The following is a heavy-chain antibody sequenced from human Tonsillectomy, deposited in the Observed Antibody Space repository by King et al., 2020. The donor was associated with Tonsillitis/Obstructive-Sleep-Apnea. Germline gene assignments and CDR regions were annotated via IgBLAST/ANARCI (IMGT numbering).Heavy chain of an antibody. CDR1: GGSFSGYY. D-gene: IGHD3-16*02. J-gene: IGHJ4*01. Sequence: VQLQQWGAGLLKPSENLSLTCAVYGGSFSGYYWNWIRQPPGKGLEWIGEINHSGSTSYNPAPKSRVTISVDTSKNQLSLELSSVTAADTAVYYCARGRTITFGGVIVLDYWGHGTLVTVSS. CDR3: ARGRTITFGGVIVLDY. V-gene: IGHV4-34*01. CDR2: INHSGST.